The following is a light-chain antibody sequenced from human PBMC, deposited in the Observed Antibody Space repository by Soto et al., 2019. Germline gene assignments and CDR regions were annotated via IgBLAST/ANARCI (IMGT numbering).Light chain of an antibody. CDR1: QDISNY. V-gene: IGKV1-5*03. Sequence: DIQMTQSPSSLSASVGDRVTITCQASQDISNYLNWYQQKPGKAPKLLIYKASTLKSGVPSRFSGSGSGKEFTLTISSLQPDDFATYYCQHYNSYSEAFGQGTKVDIK. CDR2: KAS. J-gene: IGKJ1*01. CDR3: QHYNSYSEA.